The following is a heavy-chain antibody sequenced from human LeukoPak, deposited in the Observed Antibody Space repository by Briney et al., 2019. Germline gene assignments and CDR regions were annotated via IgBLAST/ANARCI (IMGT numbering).Heavy chain of an antibody. CDR3: ATGLLWFGDFDY. V-gene: IGHV1-24*01. CDR2: FDPEDGET. J-gene: IGHJ4*02. Sequence: ASVKVSCKVSGYTLTELSMRWVRQAPGKGLEWMRGFDPEDGETIYAQKFQGRVTMTEDTSTDTAYMELSSLRSEDTAVYYCATGLLWFGDFDYWGQGTLVTVSS. CDR1: GYTLTELS. D-gene: IGHD3-10*01.